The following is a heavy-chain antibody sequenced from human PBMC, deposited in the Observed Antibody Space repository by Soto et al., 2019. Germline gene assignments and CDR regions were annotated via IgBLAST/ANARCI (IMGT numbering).Heavy chain of an antibody. CDR3: ARDRRSPADPRVESYSYYYGMDV. Sequence: SETLSLTCTVSGGSVSSGSYYWSWIRQPPGEGLEWIGYIYYSGSTNYNPSLKSRVTISVDTSKNQFSLKLSSVTAADTAVYYCARDRRSPADPRVESYSYYYGMDVWGQGTTVTVSS. V-gene: IGHV4-61*01. J-gene: IGHJ6*02. CDR1: GGSVSSGSYY. D-gene: IGHD6-6*01. CDR2: IYYSGST.